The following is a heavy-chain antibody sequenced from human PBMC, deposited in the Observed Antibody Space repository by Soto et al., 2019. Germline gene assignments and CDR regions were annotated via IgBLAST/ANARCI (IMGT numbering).Heavy chain of an antibody. CDR1: GGTFSIYA. J-gene: IGHJ6*02. V-gene: IGHV1-69*13. CDR3: ARDSGSMMAHRGDYDYGMDV. D-gene: IGHD3-10*01. Sequence: SVKVSCKDSGGTFSIYAISWVRQAPGQWIEWMGGIIPIFGTANYAQKFQGRVTITADESTSTAYMELSRLRSEDTAVYYCARDSGSMMAHRGDYDYGMDVWGQGTTVTVSS. CDR2: IIPIFGTA.